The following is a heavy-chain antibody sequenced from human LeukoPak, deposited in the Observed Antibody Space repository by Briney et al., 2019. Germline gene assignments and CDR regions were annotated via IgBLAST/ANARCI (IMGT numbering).Heavy chain of an antibody. Sequence: GGSLRLSCAASGFTFSSYWMSWVRQAPGKGLEWVANIKQDGSEKYYVDSVKGRFTISRDNVKNSLYLQMNSLRAEDTAVYYCARNENSGWGYFDYWGQGTLVTVSS. CDR2: IKQDGSEK. D-gene: IGHD5-12*01. V-gene: IGHV3-7*03. CDR3: ARNENSGWGYFDY. J-gene: IGHJ4*02. CDR1: GFTFSSYW.